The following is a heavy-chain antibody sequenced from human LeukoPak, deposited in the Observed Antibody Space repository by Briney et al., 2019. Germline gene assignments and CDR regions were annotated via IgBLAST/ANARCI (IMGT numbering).Heavy chain of an antibody. CDR3: ARRRWFGELLARPFDY. D-gene: IGHD3-10*01. V-gene: IGHV4-38-2*02. Sequence: PSETLSLTCTVSGYSISSGYYWGWIRQPPGKGLEWIGSIYHSGSTNYNPSLKSRVTISVDTSKNQFSLKLSSVTAADTAVYYCARRRWFGELLARPFDYWGQGTLVTVSS. CDR2: IYHSGST. CDR1: GYSISSGYY. J-gene: IGHJ4*02.